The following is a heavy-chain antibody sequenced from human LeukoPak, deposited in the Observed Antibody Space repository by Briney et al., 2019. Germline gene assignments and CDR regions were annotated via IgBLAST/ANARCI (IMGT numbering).Heavy chain of an antibody. Sequence: GGSLRLSCAASGFTFSSYAMSWVRQGPGKGLEWVSAISGSGGSTYYADSVKGRFTISRDNSKNTLYLQMNSLRAEDTAVYYCAKARVVAGTNWFDPWGQGTLVTVSS. J-gene: IGHJ5*02. V-gene: IGHV3-23*01. CDR2: ISGSGGST. CDR3: AKARVVAGTNWFDP. D-gene: IGHD6-19*01. CDR1: GFTFSSYA.